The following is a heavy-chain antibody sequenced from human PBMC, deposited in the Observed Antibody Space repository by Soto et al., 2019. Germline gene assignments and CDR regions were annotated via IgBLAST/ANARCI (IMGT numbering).Heavy chain of an antibody. Sequence: ASVKVSCKASGYTYTSYYMHWVRQAPGQGLEWMGIINPSGGSTSYAQKFQGRVTMTRDTSTSTVYMELSSLRSEDTAVYYCARWGGSSGYYYYGMDVWGQGTTVTVSS. D-gene: IGHD6-6*01. CDR2: INPSGGST. CDR3: ARWGGSSGYYYYGMDV. V-gene: IGHV1-46*01. CDR1: GYTYTSYY. J-gene: IGHJ6*02.